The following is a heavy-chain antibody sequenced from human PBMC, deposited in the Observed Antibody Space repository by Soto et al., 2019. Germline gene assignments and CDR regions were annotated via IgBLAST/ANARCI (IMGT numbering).Heavy chain of an antibody. CDR3: ARGHKLDNWFDP. V-gene: IGHV4-34*01. D-gene: IGHD1-7*01. Sequence: QVQLQQWGAGLLKPSETLSLTCAVYGGSFSGYYWSWIRQPPGKGLEWIGEINHSGSTNYNPSIMSRITISVDSSKNQFSLKLSSVTAAVTAVYYCARGHKLDNWFDPWGQVSLVTVSS. CDR1: GGSFSGYY. CDR2: INHSGST. J-gene: IGHJ5*02.